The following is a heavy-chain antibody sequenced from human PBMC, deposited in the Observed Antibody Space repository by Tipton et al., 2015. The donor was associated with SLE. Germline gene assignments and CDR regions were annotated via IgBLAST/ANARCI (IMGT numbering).Heavy chain of an antibody. CDR3: ARVPGDYSYYFDY. V-gene: IGHV3-9*01. CDR2: ISWDSGSI. CDR1: GFTFDDYG. D-gene: IGHD4-17*01. J-gene: IGHJ4*02. Sequence: SLRPSCAASGFTFDDYGMHWVRQAPGKGLEWVSGISWDSGSIGYADSVKGRFTISRDNAKNSLYLQMNSLRAEDTAVYYCARVPGDYSYYFDYWGQGTLVTVSS.